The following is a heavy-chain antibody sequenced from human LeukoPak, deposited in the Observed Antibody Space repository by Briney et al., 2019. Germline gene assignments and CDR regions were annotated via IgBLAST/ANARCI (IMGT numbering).Heavy chain of an antibody. Sequence: SQTLSLTCTVSGGSISSGSYYWSWIRQPAGKGLEWIGRIYTSGSTNYNPSPKSRVTISVDTSKNQFSLKLSSVTAADTAVYYCARGYQLLLFDYWGQGTLVTVSS. CDR3: ARGYQLLLFDY. V-gene: IGHV4-61*02. CDR1: GGSISSGSYY. D-gene: IGHD2-2*01. J-gene: IGHJ4*02. CDR2: IYTSGST.